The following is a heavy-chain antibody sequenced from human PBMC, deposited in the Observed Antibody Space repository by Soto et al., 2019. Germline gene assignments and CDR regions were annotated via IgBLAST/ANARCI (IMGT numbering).Heavy chain of an antibody. CDR2: ISGSGGST. Sequence: EVPLLESGGGLVQPGGSLRLSCAASGFTFSSYAMSWVRQAPGTGLEWVSAISGSGGSTYYADSVKGRFTISRDNSNNTLYLQMNSLKAEDTAVYYCAKVGGRGELLTPDAFDIWGQGTMVTVSS. CDR3: AKVGGRGELLTPDAFDI. CDR1: GFTFSSYA. V-gene: IGHV3-23*01. D-gene: IGHD1-26*01. J-gene: IGHJ3*02.